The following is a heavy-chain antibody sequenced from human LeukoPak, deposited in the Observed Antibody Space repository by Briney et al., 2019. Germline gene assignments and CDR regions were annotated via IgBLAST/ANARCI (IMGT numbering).Heavy chain of an antibody. CDR2: ISAYNGNT. V-gene: IGHV1-18*01. J-gene: IGHJ4*02. CDR1: GYTFTSYG. CDR3: ARTHYNFWSGCPPLDY. D-gene: IGHD3-3*01. Sequence: ASVKVSCKASGYTFTSYGISWVRQAPGQGLEWMGWISAYNGNTNYAQKLQGRVTMTTDTSTSTAYMELRSLRSDDTAVYYCARTHYNFWSGCPPLDYWGQGTLVTVSS.